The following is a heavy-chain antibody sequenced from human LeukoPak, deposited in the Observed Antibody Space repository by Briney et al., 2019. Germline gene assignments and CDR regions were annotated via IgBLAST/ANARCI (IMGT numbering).Heavy chain of an antibody. CDR2: IYYSGST. V-gene: IGHV4-34*01. Sequence: SETLSLTCAVYGGSFSGYYWSWIRQPPGKGLEWIGSIYYSGSTYYNPSLKSRVTISVDTSKNQFSLKLSSVTAADTAVYYCARENWNYELNWFDPWGQGTLVTVSS. D-gene: IGHD1-7*01. CDR3: ARENWNYELNWFDP. J-gene: IGHJ5*02. CDR1: GGSFSGYY.